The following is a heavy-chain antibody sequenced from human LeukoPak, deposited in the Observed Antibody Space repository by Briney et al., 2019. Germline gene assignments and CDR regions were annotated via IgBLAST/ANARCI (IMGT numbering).Heavy chain of an antibody. D-gene: IGHD6-19*01. CDR3: ARRGISGWYRNNWFDP. Sequence: KTSETLSLTCAVYGGSFSGYYWSWIRQPPGKGLEWIGEINHSGSTNYNPSLKSRVTISVDMSKNQFSLKLSSVTAADTAVYYCARRGISGWYRNNWFDPWGQGTLVTVSS. V-gene: IGHV4-34*01. CDR1: GGSFSGYY. J-gene: IGHJ5*02. CDR2: INHSGST.